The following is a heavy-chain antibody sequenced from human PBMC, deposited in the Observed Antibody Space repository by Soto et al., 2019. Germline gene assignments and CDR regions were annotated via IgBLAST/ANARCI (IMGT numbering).Heavy chain of an antibody. CDR2: ISGSGGST. D-gene: IGHD5-18*01. CDR1: GFTFSSYA. CDR3: AKDLRYSYGPPQSVY. Sequence: SGGSLRLSCAASGFTFSSYAMSWGRQAPGKGLEWVSAISGSGGSTYYADSVKGRFTISRDNSKNTLYLQMNSLRAEDTAVYYCAKDLRYSYGPPQSVYWGQGTLVTVSS. J-gene: IGHJ4*02. V-gene: IGHV3-23*01.